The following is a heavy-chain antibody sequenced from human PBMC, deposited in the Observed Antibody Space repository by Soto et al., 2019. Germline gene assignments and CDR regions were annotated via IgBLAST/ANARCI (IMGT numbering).Heavy chain of an antibody. J-gene: IGHJ4*02. V-gene: IGHV3-23*01. CDR2: ISDTGDST. CDR3: AKSPLSRTPRLTLTTCFDY. CDR1: GFTVSNYA. D-gene: IGHD4-17*01. Sequence: EMQLLESGGDLVQHGGSLRLSCAASGFTVSNYAMSWVRQAPGKGLEWVSTISDTGDSTYYADSVRGRFTISRDNSKNTLYLQMVSLRAEDTAVFFCAKSPLSRTPRLTLTTCFDYWGQGALVTVSS.